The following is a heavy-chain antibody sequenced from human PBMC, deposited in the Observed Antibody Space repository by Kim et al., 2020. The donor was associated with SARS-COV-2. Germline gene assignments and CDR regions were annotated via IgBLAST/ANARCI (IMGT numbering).Heavy chain of an antibody. CDR2: INHSGST. CDR3: ARGMATDFWSGYFIYGMDV. CDR1: GGSFSGYH. D-gene: IGHD3-3*01. Sequence: SETLSLTCAVYGGSFSGYHWSWIRQPPGKGLEWIGEINHSGSTNYNPSLKSRVTISVDTSKNQFSLKLSSVTAADTAVYYCARGMATDFWSGYFIYGMDVWGQGTTVTVSS. V-gene: IGHV4-34*01. J-gene: IGHJ6*01.